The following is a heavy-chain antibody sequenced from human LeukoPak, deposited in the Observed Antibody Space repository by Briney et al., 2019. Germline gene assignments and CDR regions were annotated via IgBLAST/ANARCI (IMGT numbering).Heavy chain of an antibody. J-gene: IGHJ4*02. CDR3: ARDRFIDY. D-gene: IGHD3-16*01. CDR1: GFTFSSYA. Sequence: PGGSLRLSCAASGFTFSSYAMLWVRQAPGKGLEWVAVISYDGSNKYYADSVKGRFTISRDNSRNTLYLQMNSLRAEDTAVYYCARDRFIDYWGQGTLVTVSS. CDR2: ISYDGSNK. V-gene: IGHV3-30-3*01.